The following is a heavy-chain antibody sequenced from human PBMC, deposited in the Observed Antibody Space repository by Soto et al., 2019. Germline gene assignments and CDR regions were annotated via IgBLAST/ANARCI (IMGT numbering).Heavy chain of an antibody. Sequence: QVQLVESGGGVVQPGRSLRLSCAASGFTFSSYAMHWVRQAPGKGLEWVAVISYDGSNKYYADSVKGRFTISRDNSKNTLYLQMNSRRAEDTAVYYCARTHDFWSGYYKGHDAFDIWGQGTMVTVSS. D-gene: IGHD3-3*01. CDR2: ISYDGSNK. CDR3: ARTHDFWSGYYKGHDAFDI. V-gene: IGHV3-30-3*01. CDR1: GFTFSSYA. J-gene: IGHJ3*02.